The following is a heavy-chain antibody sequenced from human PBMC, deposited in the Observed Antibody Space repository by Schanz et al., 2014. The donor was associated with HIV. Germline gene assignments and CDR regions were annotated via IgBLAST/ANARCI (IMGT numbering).Heavy chain of an antibody. CDR1: GFRFSSHA. D-gene: IGHD6-13*01. Sequence: EVQLVESGGGLVKPGGSLRLSCAVSGFRFSSHAMTWVRQAPGKGLEWVSGITWNSRSIGYADSVKGRFTFSRDNSKNTLYLQMNSLRAEDTAVFYCATDFSSSWCFDNWGQGTLVTVSS. V-gene: IGHV3-9*01. CDR2: ITWNSRSI. CDR3: ATDFSSSWCFDN. J-gene: IGHJ4*02.